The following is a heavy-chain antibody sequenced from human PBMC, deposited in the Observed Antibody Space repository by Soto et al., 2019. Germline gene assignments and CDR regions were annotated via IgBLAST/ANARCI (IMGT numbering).Heavy chain of an antibody. CDR2: IYHSGST. J-gene: IGHJ6*02. Sequence: QLQLQESGSGLVKPSQTLSLTCAVSGGSISSGGYSWSWIRQPPGKGLEWIGYIYHSGSTYYNPSLKSRVTISVDRSKNQFSLKLSSVTAADTAVYYCAREGYSYGHYYGMDVWGQGTTVTVSS. CDR1: GGSISSGGYS. V-gene: IGHV4-30-2*01. CDR3: AREGYSYGHYYGMDV. D-gene: IGHD5-18*01.